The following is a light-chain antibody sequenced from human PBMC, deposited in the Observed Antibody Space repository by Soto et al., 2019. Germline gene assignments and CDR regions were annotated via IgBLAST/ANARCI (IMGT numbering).Light chain of an antibody. Sequence: EIVLTPSPVTLSLSPGERATLSCWASHTIDNNYFAWYQQQPRQAPRLFIYDSSSRAPGVPNRFSGSWSRTDFTLTISLLEPEDCAVYYYQQYGNSPLTFGGGTKVEI. CDR2: DSS. V-gene: IGKV3-20*01. CDR3: QQYGNSPLT. CDR1: HTIDNNY. J-gene: IGKJ4*01.